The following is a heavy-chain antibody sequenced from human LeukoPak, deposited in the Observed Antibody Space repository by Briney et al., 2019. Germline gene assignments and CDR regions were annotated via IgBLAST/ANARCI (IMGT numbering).Heavy chain of an antibody. CDR1: GFTFSSYG. Sequence: GGSLRLSCAASGFTFSSYGMHWVRQAPGKGLEWVAFIRYDGSNKYYADSVRGRFTISRDNSKNTLYLQMNSLRAEDTAVYYCARVRYSGSYSIDYWGQGTLVTVSS. J-gene: IGHJ4*02. CDR3: ARVRYSGSYSIDY. CDR2: IRYDGSNK. V-gene: IGHV3-30*02. D-gene: IGHD1-26*01.